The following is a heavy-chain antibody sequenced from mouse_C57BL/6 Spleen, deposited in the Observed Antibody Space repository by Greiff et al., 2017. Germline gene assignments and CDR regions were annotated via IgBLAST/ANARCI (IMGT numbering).Heavy chain of an antibody. J-gene: IGHJ1*03. Sequence: EVNLVESGGGLVKPGGSLKLSCAASGFTFSDYGMHWVRQAPEKGLEWVAYISSGSSTIYYADTVKGRFTISRDNAKNTLFLQMTSLRSEDTAMYYCAREDFYYGSSGYFDVWGTGTTVTVSS. CDR1: GFTFSDYG. V-gene: IGHV5-17*01. D-gene: IGHD1-1*01. CDR3: AREDFYYGSSGYFDV. CDR2: ISSGSSTI.